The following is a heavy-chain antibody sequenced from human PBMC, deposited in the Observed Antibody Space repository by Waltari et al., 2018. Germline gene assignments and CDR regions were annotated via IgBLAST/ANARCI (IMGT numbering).Heavy chain of an antibody. CDR2: INADGAST. CDR1: GFTFNTYW. Sequence: DVQLVESGGGLVQPGGSMRLSCAASGFTFNTYWKHWVRQAQGKGPVWFSRINADGASTSYADSVKGRFTISRDNAKNTLYLQMNSLRAEDTAVYYCTRTRYCSTTSCQVDWFDPWGQGTLVTVSS. D-gene: IGHD2-2*01. CDR3: TRTRYCSTTSCQVDWFDP. V-gene: IGHV3-74*01. J-gene: IGHJ5*02.